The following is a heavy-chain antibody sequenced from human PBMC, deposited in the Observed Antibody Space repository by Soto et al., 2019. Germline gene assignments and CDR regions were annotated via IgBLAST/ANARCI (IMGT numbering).Heavy chain of an antibody. D-gene: IGHD3-16*01. CDR1: GGTFSSYT. CDR3: ARGEVANDYILNYFDY. V-gene: IGHV1-69*02. CDR2: IIPILGIA. Sequence: QVQLVQSGAEVKKPGSSVKVSCKASGGTFSSYTISWVRQAPGQGLEWMGRIIPILGIANYAQKFQGRVTITADKSTSTGYMELSSLRSEDTAVYYCARGEVANDYILNYFDYWGQGTLVTVSS. J-gene: IGHJ4*02.